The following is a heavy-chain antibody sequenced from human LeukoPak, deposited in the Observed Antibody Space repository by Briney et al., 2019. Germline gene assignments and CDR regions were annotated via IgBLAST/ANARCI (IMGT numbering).Heavy chain of an antibody. J-gene: IGHJ5*02. Sequence: GRSLRLSCVASGFTFDDYAMHWVRQVPGKGLEWVSGISWDSARVAYAEPVKGRFTISRDNAKNSLYLQMSSLRPEDTALYYCTRDMEAVLGDRENWFDPWGQGVQVTVS. V-gene: IGHV3-9*01. CDR1: GFTFDDYA. CDR3: TRDMEAVLGDRENWFDP. CDR2: ISWDSARV. D-gene: IGHD3-16*01.